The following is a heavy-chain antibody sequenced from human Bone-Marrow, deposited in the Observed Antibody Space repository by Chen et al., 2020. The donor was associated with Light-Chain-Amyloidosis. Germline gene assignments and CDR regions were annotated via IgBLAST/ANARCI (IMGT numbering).Heavy chain of an antibody. D-gene: IGHD3-16*01. Sequence: QVQLQESGPGLVKPLETLSLTCTVSGASITAYYWSWIRQPPGKGLEWLAYIYHNGRTNYNPSLKNRVTISADTSKNQISLTLTSVIAADTAVYYCAKGLPIWDTAHNWFDPWGQGTLVTVSS. CDR2: IYHNGRT. CDR1: GASITAYY. CDR3: AKGLPIWDTAHNWFDP. J-gene: IGHJ5*02. V-gene: IGHV4-59*01.